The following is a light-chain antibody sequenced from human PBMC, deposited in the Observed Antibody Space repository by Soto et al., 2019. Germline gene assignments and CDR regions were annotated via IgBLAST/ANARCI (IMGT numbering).Light chain of an antibody. CDR1: SSDVGSYNS. J-gene: IGLJ1*01. Sequence: QSALTQPASVSGSPGQSIAISCTGTSSDVGSYNSVSWYQQFPGKAPKLILYAVTNRPSGVPDRFSGSKSGTSASLAISGLQSEDEADYYCAAWDDSLIGYVFGTGTKLTVL. CDR3: AAWDDSLIGYV. CDR2: AVT. V-gene: IGLV2-14*01.